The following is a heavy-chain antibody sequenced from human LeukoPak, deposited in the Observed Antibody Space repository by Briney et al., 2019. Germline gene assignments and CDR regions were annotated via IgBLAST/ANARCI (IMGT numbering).Heavy chain of an antibody. CDR2: ISSSSSYI. CDR3: ARDFYDFWSAIWRNFDY. CDR1: GFTFSSYS. D-gene: IGHD3-3*01. Sequence: GGSLRLSCAASGFTFSSYSMNWVRQAPGKGLEWVSSISSSSSYIYYADSVKGRFTISRDNAKNSLYLQMNSLRAEDTAVYYCARDFYDFWSAIWRNFDYWGQGTLVTVSS. J-gene: IGHJ4*02. V-gene: IGHV3-21*01.